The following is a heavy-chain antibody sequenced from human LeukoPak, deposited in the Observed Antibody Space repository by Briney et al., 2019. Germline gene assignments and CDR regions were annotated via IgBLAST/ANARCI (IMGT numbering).Heavy chain of an antibody. V-gene: IGHV3-30*02. CDR2: VRNDGFDT. CDR1: GFTFSSYW. J-gene: IGHJ4*02. CDR3: ARDRGKDYFGD. D-gene: IGHD4-23*01. Sequence: GGSLRLSCAASGFTFSSYWMSWVRQAADKGLEWVAFVRNDGFDTYHSNSVKGRFSISRDDSKNTVYLQMNSLRAEDTALYYCARDRGKDYFGDWGQGTQVTVSS.